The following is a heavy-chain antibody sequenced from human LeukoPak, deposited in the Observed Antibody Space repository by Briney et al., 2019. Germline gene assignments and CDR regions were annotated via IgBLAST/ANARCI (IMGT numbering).Heavy chain of an antibody. CDR1: GFTFSSYS. D-gene: IGHD3-22*01. CDR3: AKISRYYDSNGYPDY. V-gene: IGHV3-30*02. Sequence: PGGSLRLSCAASGFTFSSYSMNWVRQAPGKGLEWVSFIRHDGSQKYYADSVRGRFSISRDNSKNTLYLQMHSLRTEDTAVYHCAKISRYYDSNGYPDYWGQGTLVTVSS. J-gene: IGHJ4*02. CDR2: IRHDGSQK.